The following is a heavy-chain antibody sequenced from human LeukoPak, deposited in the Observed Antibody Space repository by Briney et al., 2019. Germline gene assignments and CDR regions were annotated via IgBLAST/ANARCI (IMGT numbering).Heavy chain of an antibody. CDR3: ARAHWVVRGVIILDYNWFDP. J-gene: IGHJ5*02. D-gene: IGHD3-10*01. Sequence: ASVKVSCKASGYTFTGYYMHWVRQAPGQGLEWMGWINPNSGGTNYAQKFQGRVTMTRDTSISTAYMELSRLRSDDTAVYYCARAHWVVRGVIILDYNWFDPWGQGTLVTVSS. CDR2: INPNSGGT. V-gene: IGHV1-2*02. CDR1: GYTFTGYY.